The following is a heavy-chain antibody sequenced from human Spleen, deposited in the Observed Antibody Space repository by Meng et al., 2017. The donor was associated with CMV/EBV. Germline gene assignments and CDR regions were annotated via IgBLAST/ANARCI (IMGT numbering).Heavy chain of an antibody. D-gene: IGHD5-24*01. CDR2: VWHDGVIK. CDR3: AGGDGWITDS. V-gene: IGHV3-33*03. J-gene: IGHJ4*02. Sequence: GGSLRLSCAASGFAFGEYGMHWVRQAPGRGLEWVAVVWHDGVIKNYGDSVKGRFTISRDNAQNSLYLQLNNLRVDDTAIYYCAGGDGWITDSWGQGTLVTVSS. CDR1: GFAFGEYG.